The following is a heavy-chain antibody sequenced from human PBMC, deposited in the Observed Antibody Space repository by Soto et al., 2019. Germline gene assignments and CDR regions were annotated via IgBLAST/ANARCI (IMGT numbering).Heavy chain of an antibody. D-gene: IGHD4-17*01. V-gene: IGHV4-39*01. Sequence: QLQLQESGSGLVKPSETLSLTCIVSNDSISSSTSYWGRNRPTPGKGLEWIGSNYYIRNTNYNPSIKSRVTISIDTSKTQFALTVNSVTAADTAVYVCGGQAYGAKGYYFENWGQGALVTVSS. CDR1: NDSISSSTSY. CDR3: GGQAYGAKGYYFEN. J-gene: IGHJ4*02. CDR2: NYYIRNT.